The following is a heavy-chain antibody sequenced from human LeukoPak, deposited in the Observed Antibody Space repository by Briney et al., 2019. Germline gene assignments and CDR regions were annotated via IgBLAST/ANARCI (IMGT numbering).Heavy chain of an antibody. V-gene: IGHV1-8*01. CDR2: MNPNSGNT. CDR1: GYTFTGYD. Sequence: ASVKVSCKASGYTFTGYDINWVRQATGQGLEWMGWMNPNSGNTGYAQKFQGRVTMTRNTSISTAYMELSSLRSEDTAVYYCARGGVVVTAVDAFDIWGQGTMVTVSS. D-gene: IGHD2-21*02. J-gene: IGHJ3*02. CDR3: ARGGVVVTAVDAFDI.